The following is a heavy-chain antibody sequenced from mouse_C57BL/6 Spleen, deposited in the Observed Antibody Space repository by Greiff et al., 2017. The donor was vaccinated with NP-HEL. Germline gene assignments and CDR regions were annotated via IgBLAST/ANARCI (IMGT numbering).Heavy chain of an antibody. CDR2: IDPEDGDT. V-gene: IGHV14-1*01. CDR3: TTSDSNYWYFDV. Sequence: VQLQQSGAELVRPGASVKLSCTASGFNIKDYYMHWVKQRPEQGLEWIGRIDPEDGDTEYAPKFQGKATMTADTSSNTADLQLSSLTSEDTAVYYCTTSDSNYWYFDVWGTGTTVTVSS. J-gene: IGHJ1*03. D-gene: IGHD2-5*01. CDR1: GFNIKDYY.